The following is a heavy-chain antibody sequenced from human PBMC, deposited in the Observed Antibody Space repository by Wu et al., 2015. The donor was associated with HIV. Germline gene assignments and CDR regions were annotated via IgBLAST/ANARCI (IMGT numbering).Heavy chain of an antibody. J-gene: IGHJ6*03. D-gene: IGHD4-11*01. CDR1: EATFQQLC. CDR2: VIPIFGTA. Sequence: LVVESGAWGGRRTWVRPVEGRPRKDVLEATFQQLCYQLGATGPRRTKGVEWMEGVIPIFGTANYAQKFQGRVTITADESTSTAYMELSSLRSEDTAVYYCASFNTRIDYPKTSPYYMDVWGKGTTVTVSS. V-gene: IGHV1-69*01. CDR3: ASFNTRIDYPKTSPYYMDV.